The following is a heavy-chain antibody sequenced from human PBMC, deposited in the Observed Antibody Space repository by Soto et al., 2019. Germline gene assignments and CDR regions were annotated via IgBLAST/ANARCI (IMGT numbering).Heavy chain of an antibody. CDR1: GFTFSSYA. V-gene: IGHV3-30*14. CDR2: ISYDGSNK. Sequence: QVQLVESGGGVVQPGRSLRLSCAASGFTFSSYAMHWVRQAPGKGLEWVAVISYDGSNKYYADSVKGRFTISRDNSKNTLYIQMSSLRAEDTAVYYCARDPQGDDFWSGYGMDVWGQGTTVTVSS. CDR3: ARDPQGDDFWSGYGMDV. D-gene: IGHD3-3*01. J-gene: IGHJ6*02.